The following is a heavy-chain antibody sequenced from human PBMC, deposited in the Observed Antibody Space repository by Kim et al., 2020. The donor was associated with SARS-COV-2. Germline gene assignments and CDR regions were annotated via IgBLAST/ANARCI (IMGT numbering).Heavy chain of an antibody. V-gene: IGHV1-46*01. J-gene: IGHJ6*02. CDR1: GYTFTSYY. CDR3: ARGLWFGELFPFGMDV. D-gene: IGHD3-10*01. CDR2: INPSGGST. Sequence: ASVKVSCKASGYTFTSYYMHWVRQAPGQGLEWMGIINPSGGSTSYAQKFQGRVTMTRDTSTSTVYMELSSLRSDDTAVYYCARGLWFGELFPFGMDVWGEGTTATVSS.